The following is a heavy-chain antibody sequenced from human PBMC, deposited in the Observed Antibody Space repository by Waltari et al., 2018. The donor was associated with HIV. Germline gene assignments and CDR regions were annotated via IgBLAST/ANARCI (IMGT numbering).Heavy chain of an antibody. Sequence: QVQLQESGPGFVKPSETLSLICNVSGGSIASSDSFWGWIRQSPEMNLEWVGSALYTIRPDLFTGQFFAKSSLNSRVALSVDTSKNQVSLRLTSVTAADTGLYYCVRHAAEFRPDFGWILAGVFEPWGLGTQVIVS. V-gene: IGHV4-39*01. J-gene: IGHJ1*01. CDR2: ALYTIRPDLFTGQF. D-gene: IGHD6-19*01. CDR1: GGSIASSDSF. CDR3: VRHAAEFRPDFGWILAGVFEP.